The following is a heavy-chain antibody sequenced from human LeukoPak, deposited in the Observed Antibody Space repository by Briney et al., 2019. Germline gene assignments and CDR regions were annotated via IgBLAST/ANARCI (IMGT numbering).Heavy chain of an antibody. J-gene: IGHJ3*02. V-gene: IGHV3-15*01. CDR2: IKSKTDGGTT. Sequence: GGSLRLSCAASGFTFSNAWMSWVRQAPGKGLEWVGRIKSKTDGGTTDYAAPVKGRFTISRDDSKNTLYLQMNSLKTEDTAVYYCTTDNWRFGELFMGLIDAFDIWGQGTMVTVSS. D-gene: IGHD3-10*01. CDR1: GFTFSNAW. CDR3: TTDNWRFGELFMGLIDAFDI.